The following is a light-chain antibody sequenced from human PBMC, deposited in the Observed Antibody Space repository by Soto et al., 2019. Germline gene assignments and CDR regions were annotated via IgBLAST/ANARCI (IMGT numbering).Light chain of an antibody. CDR2: GAS. V-gene: IGKV3-20*01. CDR3: QQYGRSRT. Sequence: EIVMTQSPATLSVSPGERATLSCRASQSVNSYLAWYQQKPGQVPRLLIYGASSRATGIPDRFSGSGSGTDFTLTVSRLEPEDFAVYYCQQYGRSRTFGQGTKVDIK. CDR1: QSVNSY. J-gene: IGKJ1*01.